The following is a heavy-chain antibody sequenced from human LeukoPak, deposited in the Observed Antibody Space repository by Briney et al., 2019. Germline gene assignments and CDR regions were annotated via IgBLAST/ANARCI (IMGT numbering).Heavy chain of an antibody. CDR1: GYSISSGYY. V-gene: IGHV4-38-2*02. Sequence: PWETLSLTCAVSGYSISSGYYWGWIRQPPGKGLEWIGSIYHSGSTYYNPSLKSRVTISVDTSKNQFSLKLSSVTAADTAVYYCARDPRGFDYWGQGTLGTVSS. CDR3: ARDPRGFDY. J-gene: IGHJ4*02. CDR2: IYHSGST.